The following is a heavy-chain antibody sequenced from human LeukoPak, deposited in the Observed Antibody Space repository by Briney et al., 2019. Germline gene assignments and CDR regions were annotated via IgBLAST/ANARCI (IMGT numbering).Heavy chain of an antibody. CDR3: AKDWTSHNGVYDCLDF. J-gene: IGHJ4*02. Sequence: GGSLRLSCAASGFSFDVHAMTWVRQAPGKGPEWVATIGGPAETFYADSVRGRFTISRDNSRYTLYLQMNRLRAEDSALYYCAKDWTSHNGVYDCLDFWGEGTQVTVSS. V-gene: IGHV3-23*01. CDR2: IGGPAET. CDR1: GFSFDVHA. D-gene: IGHD3-16*01.